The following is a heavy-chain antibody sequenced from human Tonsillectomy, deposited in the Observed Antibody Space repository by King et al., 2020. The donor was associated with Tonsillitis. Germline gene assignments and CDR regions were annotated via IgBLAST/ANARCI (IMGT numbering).Heavy chain of an antibody. V-gene: IGHV3-21*01. D-gene: IGHD3-3*01. CDR2: ISRSSSYI. Sequence: VQLVESGGGLVKPGGSLRLSCAASGFTFSSYSMNWVRQAPGKGLEGVASISRSSSYIYYADSVKGRFTISRDNAKNSLYLQMNSLGAEDTAVYYCARDSGDYDFWSGYYRSVPRAFDPWGQGTLVTVSS. CDR1: GFTFSSYS. J-gene: IGHJ5*02. CDR3: ARDSGDYDFWSGYYRSVPRAFDP.